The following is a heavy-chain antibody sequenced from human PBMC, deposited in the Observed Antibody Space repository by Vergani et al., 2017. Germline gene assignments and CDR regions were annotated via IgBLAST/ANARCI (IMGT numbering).Heavy chain of an antibody. J-gene: IGHJ3*02. CDR1: GFTFSSYA. D-gene: IGHD3-10*01. CDR2: IWYDGSNK. Sequence: VQLVESGGGLVQPGGSLRLSCSASGFTFSSYAMHWVRQAPGKGLEWVAVIWYDGSNKYYADSVKGRFTISRDTSKNTLYLQMNSLRAEDTAVYYCARGLGRRESFAICSEGSMVTVSS. CDR3: ARGLGRRESFAI. V-gene: IGHV3-33*08.